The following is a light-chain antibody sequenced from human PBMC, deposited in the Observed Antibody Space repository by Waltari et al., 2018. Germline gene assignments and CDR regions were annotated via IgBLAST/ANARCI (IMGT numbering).Light chain of an antibody. Sequence: IQFTQSPSSLSASVGDRVTSTSRARQGISNYLAWYQQKPGKAPKLLIYAASTLQSGVPSRFSGSGSGTDFTLTISSLQPEDFATYFCQQLNSYQWTFGQGTKVEIK. J-gene: IGKJ1*01. CDR2: AAS. V-gene: IGKV1-9*01. CDR3: QQLNSYQWT. CDR1: QGISNY.